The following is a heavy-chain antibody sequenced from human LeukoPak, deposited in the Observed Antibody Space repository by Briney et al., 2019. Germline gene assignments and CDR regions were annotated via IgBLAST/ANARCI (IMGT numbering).Heavy chain of an antibody. CDR1: GFTFSSYG. CDR2: ISSSSSYI. CDR3: ARESVIRYFDWLLDPNPVDY. D-gene: IGHD3-9*01. V-gene: IGHV3-21*01. J-gene: IGHJ4*02. Sequence: GGSLRLSCAASGFTFSSYGMHWVRQAPGKGLEWVSSISSSSSYIYYADSVKGRFSISRDNAKNSLYLQMNSLRAEDTAVYYCARESVIRYFDWLLDPNPVDYWGQGTLVTVSS.